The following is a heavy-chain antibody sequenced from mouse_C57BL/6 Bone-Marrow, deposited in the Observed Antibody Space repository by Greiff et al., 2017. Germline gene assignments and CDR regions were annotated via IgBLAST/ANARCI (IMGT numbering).Heavy chain of an antibody. V-gene: IGHV3-6*01. CDR3: ASLYYYGRDY. D-gene: IGHD1-1*01. J-gene: IGHJ2*01. CDR1: GYSITSGYY. Sequence: VQLKESGPGLVKPSPSLSLTCSVTGYSITSGYYWNWIRQFPGNKLEWMGYISYDGSNNYNPSLKNRISITRDTSKNQFFLKLNSVTTEDTATYYCASLYYYGRDYWGQGTTLTVSS. CDR2: ISYDGSN.